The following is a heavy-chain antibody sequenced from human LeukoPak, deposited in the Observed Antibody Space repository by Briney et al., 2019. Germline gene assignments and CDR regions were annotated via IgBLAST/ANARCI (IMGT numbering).Heavy chain of an antibody. V-gene: IGHV4-39*07. CDR1: GGSISSSSYY. J-gene: IGHJ6*02. CDR3: AREKFGEPSDYYYYYGMDV. CDR2: IYYSGST. D-gene: IGHD3-10*01. Sequence: SETLSLTCTVSGGSISSSSYYWGWIRQPPGKGLEWIGRIYYSGSTYYNPSLKSRVTISVDTSKNQFSLKLSSVTAADTAVYYCAREKFGEPSDYYYYYGMDVWGQGTTVTVSS.